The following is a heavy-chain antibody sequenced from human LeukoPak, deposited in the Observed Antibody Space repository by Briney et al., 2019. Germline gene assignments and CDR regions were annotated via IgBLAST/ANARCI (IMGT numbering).Heavy chain of an antibody. CDR1: GFAFSSYA. D-gene: IGHD3-10*01. J-gene: IGHJ3*02. CDR3: AKVVYGSGSYPAFDI. Sequence: GGSLRLSCAASGFAFSSYAMSWVRQAPGKGLEWVSAISGSGGSTYYADSVKGRFTISRDNSKNTLYLQMNSLRAEDTAVYYCAKVVYGSGSYPAFDIWGQGTMVTVSS. CDR2: ISGSGGST. V-gene: IGHV3-23*01.